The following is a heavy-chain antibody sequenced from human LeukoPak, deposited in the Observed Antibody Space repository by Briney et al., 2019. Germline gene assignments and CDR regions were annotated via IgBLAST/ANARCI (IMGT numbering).Heavy chain of an antibody. CDR3: AREVAVAGTVY. D-gene: IGHD6-19*01. J-gene: IGHJ4*02. V-gene: IGHV4-59*05. Sequence: PSETLSLTCTVSGGSISSYYWSWIRQPPGKGLEWIGSIYYSGSTYYNPSLKSRVTISVDTSKNQFSLKLSSVTAADTAVYYCAREVAVAGTVYWGQGTLVTVSS. CDR1: GGSISSYY. CDR2: IYYSGST.